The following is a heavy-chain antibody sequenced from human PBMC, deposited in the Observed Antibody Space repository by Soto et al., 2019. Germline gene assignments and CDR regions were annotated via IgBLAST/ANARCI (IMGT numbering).Heavy chain of an antibody. CDR3: VRGTTAWRGMDY. D-gene: IGHD1-1*01. J-gene: IGHJ4*02. CDR1: GFTFSTYC. CDR2: TCRYGREL. Sequence: EVQLVESGGGFNQPGGSLRLSCAASGFTFSTYCMHWVRHTPGTGLVWVSRTCRYGRELYYADSVKGRFTISRDDAKNTLYLQMDSRRVEDTGIYYCVRGTTAWRGMDYWGQGALVTVSS. V-gene: IGHV3-74*01.